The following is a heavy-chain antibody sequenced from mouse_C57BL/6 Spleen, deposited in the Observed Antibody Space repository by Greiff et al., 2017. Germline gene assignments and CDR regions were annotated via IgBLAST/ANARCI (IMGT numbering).Heavy chain of an antibody. J-gene: IGHJ4*01. D-gene: IGHD1-1*01. CDR2: IHPSDRDT. Sequence: VQLQQPGAELVKPGASVKVSCQASGYTFTSYWMHWVKQRPGPGLAWIGRIHPSDRDTNYNPQFKGKATLTVDKSASTAYMQLSSLTSEDSAVYYCAITTVVASGPYYAMDYWGQGTSVTASS. CDR3: AITTVVASGPYYAMDY. V-gene: IGHV1-74*01. CDR1: GYTFTSYW.